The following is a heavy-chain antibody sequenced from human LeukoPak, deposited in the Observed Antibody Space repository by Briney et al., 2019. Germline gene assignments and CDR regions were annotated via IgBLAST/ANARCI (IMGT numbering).Heavy chain of an antibody. CDR1: GYTFARYY. CDR2: INPSGGST. D-gene: IGHD3-22*01. V-gene: IGHV1-46*01. Sequence: GASVKVSSKASGYTFARYYIHWVRQAPGHGLGWMGIINPSGGSTRYAQKFQGRVTMTRDTSTSTVYMELSSLRSDDTAVYYCARGGYYDSSGSFDPWGQGTLVTVSS. J-gene: IGHJ5*02. CDR3: ARGGYYDSSGSFDP.